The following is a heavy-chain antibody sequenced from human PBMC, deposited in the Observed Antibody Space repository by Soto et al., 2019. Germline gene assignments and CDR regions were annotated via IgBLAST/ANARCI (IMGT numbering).Heavy chain of an antibody. J-gene: IGHJ4*02. V-gene: IGHV4-4*02. CDR2: IYHSGST. D-gene: IGHD3-9*01. CDR3: ASSPPGYYDILTGVTVSRTLYYFNY. CDR1: GGSISSSNW. Sequence: PSETLSLTCAVSGGSISSSNWWSWVRQPPGKGLEWIGEIYHSGSTNYNPSLKSRVTISVDNSKNQFSLKLSSVTAADTAVYYCASSPPGYYDILTGVTVSRTLYYFNYWGQGTLVTVSS.